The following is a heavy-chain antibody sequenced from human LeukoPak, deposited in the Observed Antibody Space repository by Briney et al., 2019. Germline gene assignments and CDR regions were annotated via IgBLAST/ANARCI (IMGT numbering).Heavy chain of an antibody. V-gene: IGHV3-48*01. Sequence: PGGSLIFSCAASGFTVSTYDMHWVRQAPGEGPELIAYFGISGTIYYADSVRGRFTISRDSAKNSLHLEMNSLRVDDTAIYYCAGYGFYPYWGQGTPVTVSS. CDR3: AGYGFYPY. CDR1: GFTVSTYD. D-gene: IGHD5-18*01. CDR2: FGISGTI. J-gene: IGHJ4*02.